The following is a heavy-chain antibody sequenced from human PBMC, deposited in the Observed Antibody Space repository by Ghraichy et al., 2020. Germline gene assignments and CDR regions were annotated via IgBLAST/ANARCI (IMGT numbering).Heavy chain of an antibody. CDR1: GFTFSTSW. D-gene: IGHD3-10*01. J-gene: IGHJ6*02. Sequence: GGPLRLSCAASGFTFSTSWIHWVRQGPGQGLVWVSLINSDGSSTNYADSVKGRFTISRDNAKNTVYLQMNSLRAEDTAVYYCVRDYFYSMDVWGQGTTVIVSS. CDR2: INSDGSST. V-gene: IGHV3-74*01. CDR3: VRDYFYSMDV.